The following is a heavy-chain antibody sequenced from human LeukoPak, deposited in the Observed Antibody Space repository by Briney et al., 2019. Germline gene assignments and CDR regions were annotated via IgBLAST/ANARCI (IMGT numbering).Heavy chain of an antibody. CDR2: ISIGGDT. J-gene: IGHJ4*02. V-gene: IGHV3-53*01. CDR3: ALLSGGTFDY. Sequence: GTSLRLSCAGSGFVVTANYLAWARQAPGKGLEWVSTISIGGDTYYGDSVKGRSAISRDESTNTLSLHLDSLRVEDMGVYYCALLSGGTFDYWGQGTQVTVAS. CDR1: GFVVTANY. D-gene: IGHD2/OR15-2a*01.